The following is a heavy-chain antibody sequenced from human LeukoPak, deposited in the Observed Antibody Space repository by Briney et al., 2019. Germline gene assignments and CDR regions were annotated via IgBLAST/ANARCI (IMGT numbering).Heavy chain of an antibody. D-gene: IGHD2-2*01. CDR3: ARDVTLPAAIHWFDP. V-gene: IGHV1-2*02. Sequence: ASVKVSCKASEYTFTGYYMHWVRQAPGQGLEWMGWINPNSGGTNYAQKFQGRVTMTRDTSISTAYMELGRLRSDDTAVYYCARDVTLPAAIHWFDPWGQGTLVTVSS. CDR1: EYTFTGYY. CDR2: INPNSGGT. J-gene: IGHJ5*02.